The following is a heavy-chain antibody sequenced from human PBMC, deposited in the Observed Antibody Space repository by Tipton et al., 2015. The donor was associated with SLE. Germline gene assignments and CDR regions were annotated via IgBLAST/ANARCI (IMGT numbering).Heavy chain of an antibody. CDR3: AGERIPLGQTIIKERDSYFDL. Sequence: TLSLTCAVYGGSFSGYYWTWIRQSPGKGLEWIGEITHSGRANYNPSLKSRITMSVDTSKNQFSLMMSTVTAADTAVYYCAGERIPLGQTIIKERDSYFDLWGRGTLVTVSS. V-gene: IGHV4-34*01. CDR1: GGSFSGYY. J-gene: IGHJ2*01. CDR2: ITHSGRA. D-gene: IGHD1-1*01.